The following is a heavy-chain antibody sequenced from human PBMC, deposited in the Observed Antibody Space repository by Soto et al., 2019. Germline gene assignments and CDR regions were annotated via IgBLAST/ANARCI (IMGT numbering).Heavy chain of an antibody. V-gene: IGHV4-31*03. D-gene: IGHD2-15*01. Sequence: SETLSLTCTVSVGSISSGVYYWSWIRQHPGKGLEWIGYIYYSGSTYYNPSLKSRVTISVDTSKNQFSLKLSSVTAADTAVYYCARDMRGVGPGYCSGGSCYDGYGMDVWGQGTTVTVSS. J-gene: IGHJ6*02. CDR2: IYYSGST. CDR3: ARDMRGVGPGYCSGGSCYDGYGMDV. CDR1: VGSISSGVYY.